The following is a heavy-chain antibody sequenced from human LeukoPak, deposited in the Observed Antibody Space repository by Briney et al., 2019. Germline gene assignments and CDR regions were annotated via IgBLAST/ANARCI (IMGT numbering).Heavy chain of an antibody. CDR3: ARDGDWGSNNWFDP. CDR2: ISSSSSYI. J-gene: IGHJ5*02. D-gene: IGHD7-27*01. V-gene: IGHV3-21*01. Sequence: SGGSLRLSCAASGFTFSSYSMNWVRQAPGKGLEWVSSISSSSSYIYYADSVKGRFTISRDNAKNSLYLQMNSLRAEDTAVYYCARDGDWGSNNWFDPWGQGTLVTVSS. CDR1: GFTFSSYS.